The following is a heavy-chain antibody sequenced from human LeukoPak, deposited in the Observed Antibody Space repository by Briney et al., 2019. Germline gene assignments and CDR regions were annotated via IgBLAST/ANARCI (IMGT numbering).Heavy chain of an antibody. V-gene: IGHV4-39*01. CDR3: ARGDILTLFDP. Sequence: SETLSLTCTVSGGSISSSSYYWGWIRQPPGKGLEWIGSIYYSGSTYYNPSLKSRVTISVDTSKNQFSLKLSSVTAADTAVYYCARGDILTLFDPWGQGTLVTVSS. CDR1: GGSISSSSYY. CDR2: IYYSGST. D-gene: IGHD3-9*01. J-gene: IGHJ5*02.